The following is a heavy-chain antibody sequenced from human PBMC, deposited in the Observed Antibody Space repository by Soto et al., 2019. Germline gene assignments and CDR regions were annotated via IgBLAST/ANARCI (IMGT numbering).Heavy chain of an antibody. V-gene: IGHV3-23*01. Sequence: PGGALRLSCAASGFTFSSSAMACVVQAPGRGVEWGADVCGSGGRTYYAASVKGRFTITRDNSKNTLYLQMNSLRAEDTAVYYCAKDVTIFRYYGMDVWGQGTTVTVSS. D-gene: IGHD3-3*01. CDR2: VCGSGGRT. J-gene: IGHJ6*02. CDR1: GFTFSSSA. CDR3: AKDVTIFRYYGMDV.